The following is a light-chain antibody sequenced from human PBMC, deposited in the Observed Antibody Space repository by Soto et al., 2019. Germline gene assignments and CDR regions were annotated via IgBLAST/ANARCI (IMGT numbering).Light chain of an antibody. V-gene: IGLV2-23*01. CDR1: GGYVGTYSL. CDR2: EGH. CDR3: CLYVGATTYV. Sequence: QSVLAQPASVSGSPGQSITISCTGAGGYVGTYSLVSWYQQHPGKAPKVVIYEGHKRPSGVPVLYSGSTAVYTASLTISGLQTDDEADYYCCLYVGATTYVFGTGTKVTVL. J-gene: IGLJ1*01.